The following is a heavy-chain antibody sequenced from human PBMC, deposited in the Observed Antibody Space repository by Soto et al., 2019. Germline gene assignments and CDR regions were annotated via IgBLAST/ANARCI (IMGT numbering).Heavy chain of an antibody. J-gene: IGHJ4*02. Sequence: PGGSLRLSCAASGFTVSTSYMSWVRQAPGKGLEWVSLIFSDDYTYYADSVKGRFAVSRDDSKSTLYLQMNSLRAEDTAVYYCARELGLRSDYYFDYWGQGTLVTVSS. CDR1: GFTVSTSY. CDR2: IFSDDYT. CDR3: ARELGLRSDYYFDY. D-gene: IGHD5-12*01. V-gene: IGHV3-66*01.